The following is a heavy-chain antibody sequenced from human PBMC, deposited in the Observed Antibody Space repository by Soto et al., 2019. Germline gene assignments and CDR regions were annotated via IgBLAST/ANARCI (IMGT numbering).Heavy chain of an antibody. J-gene: IGHJ5*02. D-gene: IGHD2-2*01. CDR3: AHSKYCSSTSCYLPWFDP. CDR1: GFSLSTSGEG. CDR2: IFWNDDK. Sequence: SGPTLVNPTQTLTLTCTFSGFSLSTSGEGVGWIRQPPGKALEWLALIFWNDDKRYRPSLKRRLTITKDTSKNQVVLTMTNMDPVDTATYYCAHSKYCSSTSCYLPWFDPWGQGTLVTVSS. V-gene: IGHV2-5*01.